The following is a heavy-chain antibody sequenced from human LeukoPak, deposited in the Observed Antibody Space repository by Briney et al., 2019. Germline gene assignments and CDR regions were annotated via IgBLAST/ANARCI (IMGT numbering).Heavy chain of an antibody. D-gene: IGHD1-26*01. J-gene: IGHJ6*03. V-gene: IGHV3-53*01. CDR3: ALAGDFYYMDA. CDR2: IFRGGNT. CDR1: WFTVSSNY. Sequence: PGGSLRRSFSASWFTVSSNYIRWVRRAAGKGLEWVSLIFRGGNTYYADSVKGRLTISRDSSKNTLYLQMNSLRVEDPAVYYCALAGDFYYMDAWGKGTTVTVSS.